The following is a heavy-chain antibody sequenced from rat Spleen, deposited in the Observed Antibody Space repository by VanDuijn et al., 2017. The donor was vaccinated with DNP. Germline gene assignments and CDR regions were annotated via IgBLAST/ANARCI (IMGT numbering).Heavy chain of an antibody. V-gene: IGHV5-22*01. CDR3: ARSNTYYDGTYYYWYFDF. CDR2: ISYEGSST. D-gene: IGHD1-12*02. J-gene: IGHJ1*01. Sequence: EVQLVGSGGGLVQPGRAMKLSCAAPGFPFSDYFMALVRPAPNKGLEWVASISYEGSSTYYGDSVKGRFTISRDNAKSTLYLQMNSLRSEDTATYYCARSNTYYDGTYYYWYFDFWGPGTMVTVSS. CDR1: GFPFSDYF.